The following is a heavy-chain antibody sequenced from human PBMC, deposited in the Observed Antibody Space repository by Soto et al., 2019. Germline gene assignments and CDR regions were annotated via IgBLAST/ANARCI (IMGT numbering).Heavy chain of an antibody. CDR2: MNPNSGET. J-gene: IGHJ5*02. D-gene: IGHD6-19*01. V-gene: IGHV1-8*01. CDR3: ARVSVAARPRWYNWFDP. CDR1: GYTFTDYD. Sequence: QEQLVQSGAEVKKPGASVKVSCKTSGYTFTDYDINWVRQATGQGLERIGWMNPNSGETGYAQKCQGRLTMTRMASLSAADLELSSLRSEDTAVYYCARVSVAARPRWYNWFDPWGQGTLVTVSS.